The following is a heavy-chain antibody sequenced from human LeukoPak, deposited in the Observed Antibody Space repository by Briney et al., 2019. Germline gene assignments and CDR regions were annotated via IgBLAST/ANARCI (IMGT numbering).Heavy chain of an antibody. J-gene: IGHJ5*02. D-gene: IGHD4-23*01. CDR1: GGSISSGSYY. V-gene: IGHV4-61*02. CDR3: ARSFGGNFGWFDP. Sequence: NPSETLSLTRTVSGGSISSGSYYWSWIRQPAGKGLEWIGRIYTSGSTNYNPSLKSRVTISVDTSKNQFSLKLSSVTAADTAVYYCARSFGGNFGWFDPWGQGTLVTVSS. CDR2: IYTSGST.